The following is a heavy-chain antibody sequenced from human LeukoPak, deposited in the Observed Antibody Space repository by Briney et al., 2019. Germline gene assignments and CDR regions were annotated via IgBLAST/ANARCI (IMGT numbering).Heavy chain of an antibody. D-gene: IGHD6-19*01. V-gene: IGHV3-23*01. CDR2: ISGSGGST. CDR3: AKDHGWNSHGWYQIWFGP. CDR1: GFTFSSYA. J-gene: IGHJ5*02. Sequence: GGSLRLSCAASGFTFSSYAMSWVRQAPGKGLEWVSAISGSGGSTYYADSVKGRFTISRDNSKNTLYLQMNSLRAEDTAVYYCAKDHGWNSHGWYQIWFGPWGQGTLVTVSS.